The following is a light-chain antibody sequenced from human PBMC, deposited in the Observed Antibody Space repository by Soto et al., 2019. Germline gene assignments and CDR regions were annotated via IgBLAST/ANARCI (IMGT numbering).Light chain of an antibody. CDR2: DAS. V-gene: IGKV1-5*01. J-gene: IGKJ1*01. CDR1: QTISRW. Sequence: IKMTQSPSSLSASVGDRVTITCRASQTISRWLAWYQQKPGKAPNLLLYDASTLQSGVPPRFSGSGSGTAFTPPTSSLQHADFATYYCQQYNNYSNNFGQGTKVDI. CDR3: QQYNNYSNN.